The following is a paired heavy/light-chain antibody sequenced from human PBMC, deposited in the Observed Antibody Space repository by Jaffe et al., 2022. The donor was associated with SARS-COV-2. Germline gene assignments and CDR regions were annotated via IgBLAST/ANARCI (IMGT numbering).Light chain of an antibody. CDR1: QGINNY. CDR3: QQYGVYPLT. CDR2: AAS. J-gene: IGKJ4*01. V-gene: IGKV1-16*02. Sequence: DIQMTQSPSSLSASVGDRVTITCRASQGINNYLAWFQQKPGKAPKSLIYAASNLQSGVPSKFSGSGSGTDFTLTISSLQPEDFATYYCQQYGVYPLTFGGGTKVEIK.
Heavy chain of an antibody. Sequence: EVQLLESGGGLVQPGGSLRLSCAASGFTLSNYAMSWVRQAPGKGLEWVSSIPERSFDTFYADSVKGRFTISRDNSKNTLYLQMNGLRAEDTAVYYCAPWGSDFWSVHSSGGGGQGTLVTVSS. CDR3: APWGSDFWSVHSSGG. J-gene: IGHJ4*02. V-gene: IGHV3-23*01. D-gene: IGHD3-3*01. CDR1: GFTLSNYA. CDR2: IPERSFDT.